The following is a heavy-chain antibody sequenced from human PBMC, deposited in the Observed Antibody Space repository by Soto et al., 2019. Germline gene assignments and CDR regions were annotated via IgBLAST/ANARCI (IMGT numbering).Heavy chain of an antibody. CDR2: IYSSGTT. CDR1: SDSISSGGFC. J-gene: IGHJ6*02. CDR3: ARAYGVDDYGMDV. Sequence: SETLSLTCTVSSDSISSGGFCWTWVRQSPGKGLEWIGNIYSSGTTSYNLSLRSRLLISVDTSKNEFSLKVSSVTAADTAVYYCARAYGVDDYGMDVWGLGTTVTVSS. V-gene: IGHV4-30-4*01. D-gene: IGHD4-17*01.